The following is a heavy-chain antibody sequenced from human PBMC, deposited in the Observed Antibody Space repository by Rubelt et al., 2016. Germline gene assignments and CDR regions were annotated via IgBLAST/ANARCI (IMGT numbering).Heavy chain of an antibody. J-gene: IGHJ3*02. CDR2: IYYGGST. D-gene: IGHD3-10*01. Sequence: QVQLQESGPGLVKPSETLSLTCTVSGGSISSYYWTWIRQPPGKGLEWIGYIYYGGSTNYSPSLKSRVTISVDTSRNQFSLKLSSVTAADTAVYYCARHGAGSSPVKIWGQGTMVTVSS. CDR1: GGSISSYY. CDR3: ARHGAGSSPVKI. V-gene: IGHV4-59*08.